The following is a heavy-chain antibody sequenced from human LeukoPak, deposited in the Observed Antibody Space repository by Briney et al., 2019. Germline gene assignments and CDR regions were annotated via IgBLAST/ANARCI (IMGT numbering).Heavy chain of an antibody. V-gene: IGHV6-1*01. D-gene: IGHD3-10*01. Sequence: SQTLSLTCAISGDSVSSNSSAWNWIRQSPSRGLKWLGRSYYRSKWYNDYSLSVKSRITITPDTSKNQFSLQLNSVTPEDTAVYYCARDRITMVRGVIGYYYYGMDVWGQGTTVTVSS. CDR3: ARDRITMVRGVIGYYYYGMDV. CDR1: GDSVSSNSSA. CDR2: SYYRSKWYN. J-gene: IGHJ6*02.